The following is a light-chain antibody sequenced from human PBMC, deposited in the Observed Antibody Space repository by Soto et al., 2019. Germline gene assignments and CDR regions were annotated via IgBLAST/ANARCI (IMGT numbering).Light chain of an antibody. CDR2: ANY. J-gene: IGLJ2*01. Sequence: QAVVTQPPSVSGAPGQRVTISCVGSSSNIGAGYDVHWYQHLPGTAPKLLIYANYNRPSGVPVRFSGSKSGTSASLAITGLQAEDEADYYCQSYDSSLSGVVFGGGTKLTVL. CDR3: QSYDSSLSGVV. V-gene: IGLV1-40*01. CDR1: SSNIGAGYD.